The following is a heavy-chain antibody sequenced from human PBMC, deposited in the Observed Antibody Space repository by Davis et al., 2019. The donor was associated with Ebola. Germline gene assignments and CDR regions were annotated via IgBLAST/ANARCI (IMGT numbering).Heavy chain of an antibody. Sequence: MPSETLSLTCTVSGGSISSYYWSWIRQPPGKGLEWIADMNYSGSTNYNPSIKSRVTISVDTSKNQFSLKLSSVTAADTAMYYCARGPYRGFDPWGQGILVTVSS. CDR1: GGSISSYY. V-gene: IGHV4-59*08. CDR3: ARGPYRGFDP. CDR2: MNYSGST. J-gene: IGHJ5*02. D-gene: IGHD5-18*01.